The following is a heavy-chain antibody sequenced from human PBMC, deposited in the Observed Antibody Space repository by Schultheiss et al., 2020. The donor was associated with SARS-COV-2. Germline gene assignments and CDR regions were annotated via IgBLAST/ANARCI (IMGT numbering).Heavy chain of an antibody. J-gene: IGHJ4*02. V-gene: IGHV1-18*01. CDR2: ISAYNGNT. Sequence: ASVKVSCKASGYTFTSYGISWVRQAPGQGLEWMGWISAYNGNTNYAQKLQGRVTITADKSTSTAYMELSSLRSEDTAVYYCASPNCSGGSCPLDYWGQGTLVTVSS. CDR3: ASPNCSGGSCPLDY. CDR1: GYTFTSYG. D-gene: IGHD2-15*01.